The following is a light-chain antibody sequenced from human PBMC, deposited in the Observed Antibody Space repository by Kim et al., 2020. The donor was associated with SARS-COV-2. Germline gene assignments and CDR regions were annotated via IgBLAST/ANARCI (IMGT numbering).Light chain of an antibody. Sequence: PGGTVTLTYGSSTGAVTSGHYPYWFQQKSGQAPRTLIYDANRKHPWTPVRFSGSLLGGKAAMTLSGAQPEDEAEYYCLLSYNGARVFGGGTQLTVL. CDR3: LLSYNGARV. CDR2: DAN. CDR1: TGAVTSGHY. V-gene: IGLV7-46*01. J-gene: IGLJ2*01.